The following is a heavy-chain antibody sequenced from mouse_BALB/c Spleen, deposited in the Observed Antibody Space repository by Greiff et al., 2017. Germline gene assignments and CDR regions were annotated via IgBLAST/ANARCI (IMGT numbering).Heavy chain of an antibody. D-gene: IGHD2-4*01. CDR3: ARGDYYDYDGGGYYAMDY. CDR1: GFSLTGYG. J-gene: IGHJ4*01. V-gene: IGHV2-6-7*01. Sequence: VQLQQSGPGLVAPSQSLSITCTVSGFSLTGYGVNWVRQPPGKGLEWLGMIWGDGSTDYNSALKSRLSISKDNSKSQVFLKMNSLQTDDTARYYCARGDYYDYDGGGYYAMDYWGQGTSVTVSS. CDR2: IWGDGST.